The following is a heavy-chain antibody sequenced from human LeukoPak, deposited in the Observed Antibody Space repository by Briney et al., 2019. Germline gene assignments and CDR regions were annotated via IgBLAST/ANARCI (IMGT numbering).Heavy chain of an antibody. CDR3: AREIYCSASSCTGGVFDI. CDR1: GFTVSSNY. D-gene: IGHD2-15*01. Sequence: GGSLRLSCAASGFTVSSNYMSWVRQAPGKGLEWVSVIYSGGSTYYADSVKGRFTISRDNSKNTLYLQMNSLRVEDTAVYYCAREIYCSASSCTGGVFDIWGQGTMVTVSS. CDR2: IYSGGST. J-gene: IGHJ3*02. V-gene: IGHV3-53*01.